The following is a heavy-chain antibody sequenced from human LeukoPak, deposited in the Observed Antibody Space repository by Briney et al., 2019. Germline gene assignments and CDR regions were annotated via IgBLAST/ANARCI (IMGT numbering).Heavy chain of an antibody. CDR2: ISSSGSPI. V-gene: IGHV3-48*03. D-gene: IGHD3-22*01. J-gene: IGHJ4*02. Sequence: PRGSLRPSSAASGFTFSSYEMNWVRQAPGKGLEWVSYISSSGSPIYYANSVKGRFTISRDNAKNSLYLQMNSLRAEDTAVYYCARAKEPDSSGYYSFDYWGQGTLVAVSS. CDR1: GFTFSSYE. CDR3: ARAKEPDSSGYYSFDY.